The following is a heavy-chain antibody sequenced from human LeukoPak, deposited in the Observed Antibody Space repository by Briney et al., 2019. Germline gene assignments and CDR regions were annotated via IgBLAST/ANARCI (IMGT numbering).Heavy chain of an antibody. J-gene: IGHJ4*02. V-gene: IGHV3-49*04. CDR1: GFTFGDYA. D-gene: IGHD3-22*01. CDR2: IRSKAYGGTT. Sequence: GGSLRLSCTASGFTFGDYAMSWVRQAPGKGLEWVGSIRSKAYGGTTEYAASVKGRFTISRDDSKSIAYLQMNSLKTEDTAVYYCTREIALFDYWGQGTLVTVSS. CDR3: TREIALFDY.